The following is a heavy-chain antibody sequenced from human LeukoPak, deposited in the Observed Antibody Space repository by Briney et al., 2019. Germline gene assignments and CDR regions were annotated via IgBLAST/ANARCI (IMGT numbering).Heavy chain of an antibody. D-gene: IGHD3-22*01. CDR2: ISYDGSNK. CDR3: AKGHYYDSRGYFGVDY. V-gene: IGHV3-30*18. J-gene: IGHJ4*02. CDR1: GFTFSSYG. Sequence: GRSLRLSCAASGFTFSSYGMHWVRQAPGKGLEWVAVISYDGSNKYYADSVKGRFTISRDNSKNTLYLQMNSLRAEGTAVYYCAKGHYYDSRGYFGVDYWGQGALVTVSS.